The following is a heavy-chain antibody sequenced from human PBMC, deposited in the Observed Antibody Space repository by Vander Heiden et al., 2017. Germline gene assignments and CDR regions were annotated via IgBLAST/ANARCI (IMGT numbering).Heavy chain of an antibody. Sequence: QVQLQESGPGLVKPSETLSLTCTVSGGSFSSYYWSWIRQPPGKGLEWIGYVYHSGRTNYNPSLTSRVTISVDTSKNQFSLKLSSVIAADTAVYYCARDVPSYVSSSSGGGMDVWGQGTTVTVSS. D-gene: IGHD6-6*01. CDR3: ARDVPSYVSSSSGGGMDV. V-gene: IGHV4-59*01. CDR1: GGSFSSYY. J-gene: IGHJ6*02. CDR2: VYHSGRT.